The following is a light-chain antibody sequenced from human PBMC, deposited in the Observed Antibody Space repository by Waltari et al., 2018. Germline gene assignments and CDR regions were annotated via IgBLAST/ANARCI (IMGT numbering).Light chain of an antibody. Sequence: QSALTKAASVSGSPGQSIPISCTGTSSDPVIPNSVSWYQQHPGKAPKLVMYDVSNRPSGLSSRFSGSKSGNTASLTISGLQAEDEADYYCSSFTGSSTLVVFGGGTKLTVL. CDR1: SSDPVIPNS. J-gene: IGLJ3*02. V-gene: IGLV2-14*03. CDR2: DVS. CDR3: SSFTGSSTLVV.